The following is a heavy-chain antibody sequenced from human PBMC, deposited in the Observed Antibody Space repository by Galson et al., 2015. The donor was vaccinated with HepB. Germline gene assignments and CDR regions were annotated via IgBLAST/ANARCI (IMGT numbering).Heavy chain of an antibody. CDR1: GGTFSSYA. J-gene: IGHJ3*02. V-gene: IGHV1-69*06. D-gene: IGHD1-26*01. CDR3: ARDHHSYYAFDI. Sequence: SVKVSCKASGGTFSSYAISWVRQAPGQGLEWMGGIIPIFGTANYAQKFQGRVTITADKSTSTAYMELSSLRSEDTAVYYCARDHHSYYAFDIWGQGTMVTVSS. CDR2: IIPIFGTA.